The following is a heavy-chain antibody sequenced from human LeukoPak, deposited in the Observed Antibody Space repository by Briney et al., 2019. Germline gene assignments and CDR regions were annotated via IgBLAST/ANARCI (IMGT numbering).Heavy chain of an antibody. CDR2: IHSSGST. CDR3: ARAPILYYFDY. Sequence: SETLSLTCTVSGDSISGYFLSWIRQPAGKGLEWIGRIHSSGSTNYNPSLKSRVAMSIDRSKNQFSLKLSSVTAADTAVYYCARAPILYYFDYWGQGTLVTVSS. CDR1: GDSISGYF. V-gene: IGHV4-4*07. J-gene: IGHJ4*02.